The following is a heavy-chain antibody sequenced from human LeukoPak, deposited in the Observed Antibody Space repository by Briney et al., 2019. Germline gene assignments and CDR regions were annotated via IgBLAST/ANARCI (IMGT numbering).Heavy chain of an antibody. CDR1: GFTFSSYG. V-gene: IGHV3-33*01. CDR2: IWYDGSNK. CDR3: ARDRYYGSGSPGDY. D-gene: IGHD3-10*01. Sequence: PGRSLRLSCAASGFTFSSYGMHWVRQAPGKGLEWVAVIWYDGSNKYYADSVKGRFTISRDNSKNTLYLQMNSLRAEDTAVYYCARDRYYGSGSPGDYWGQETLVTVSS. J-gene: IGHJ4*02.